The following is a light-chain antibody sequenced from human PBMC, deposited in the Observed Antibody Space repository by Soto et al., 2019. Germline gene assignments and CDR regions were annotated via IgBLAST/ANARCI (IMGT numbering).Light chain of an antibody. CDR1: SSDVGGYNY. CDR2: DVS. Sequence: QSALTQPASVSGSPGQSITISCTGTSSDVGGYNYVSWYQQHPGKAPKLMIYDVSNRTSGVSNRFSGSKSGNTATLTISGLQADDEADYYCSSYTSSSTPYVVFGGGTKLTVL. J-gene: IGLJ2*01. V-gene: IGLV2-14*01. CDR3: SSYTSSSTPYVV.